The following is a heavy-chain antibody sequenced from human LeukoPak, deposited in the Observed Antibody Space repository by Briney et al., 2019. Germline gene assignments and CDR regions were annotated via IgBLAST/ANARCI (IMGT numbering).Heavy chain of an antibody. CDR2: IGGSGGST. Sequence: GGSLRLSCAASGFTFSNYAMGWVRQAPGKGLEWVSGIGGSGGSTYYADSVKGRFTISRDNSKKTLYLQMNSLRAEDTAVYYCAKRERESYNYGYPDYWGQGTLVTVSS. D-gene: IGHD5-18*01. CDR1: GFTFSNYA. J-gene: IGHJ4*02. CDR3: AKRERESYNYGYPDY. V-gene: IGHV3-23*01.